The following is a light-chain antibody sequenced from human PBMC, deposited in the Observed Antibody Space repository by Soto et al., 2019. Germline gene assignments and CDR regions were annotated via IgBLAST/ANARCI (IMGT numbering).Light chain of an antibody. J-gene: IGKJ1*01. Sequence: EIVFTQSPATLSLSPGERATLSCRASQSVSSYLAWYQQKPGQAPRLLIYDASNRATGFPARFSGSGSGTDFTLTISSLEPEDFAVYYCQQRTRWPPTFGQGTKVEIK. CDR3: QQRTRWPPT. V-gene: IGKV3-11*01. CDR1: QSVSSY. CDR2: DAS.